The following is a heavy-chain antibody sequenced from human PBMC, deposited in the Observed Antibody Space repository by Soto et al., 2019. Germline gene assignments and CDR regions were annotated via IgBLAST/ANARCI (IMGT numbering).Heavy chain of an antibody. D-gene: IGHD6-19*01. J-gene: IGHJ4*02. CDR2: IYTSGST. CDR3: ASRAVAGLFDY. V-gene: IGHV4-4*07. Sequence: SETLFLTCTVSGGSISSYYWGWIRQPAGKGLEWIGRIYTSGSTNYNPSLKSRVTMSVDTSKNQFSLKLSSVTAADTAVYYCASRAVAGLFDYWGQGTLVTVSS. CDR1: GGSISSYY.